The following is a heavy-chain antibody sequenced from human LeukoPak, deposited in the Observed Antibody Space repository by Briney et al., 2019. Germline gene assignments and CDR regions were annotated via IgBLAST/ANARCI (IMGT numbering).Heavy chain of an antibody. Sequence: PGGSLRLSCAASGFTFSSYSMNWVRQAPGKGLEWVSFISSIGGNIYYADSVKGRFAISRDNADNSLYLQMNSLRAEDTAVYYCARSDNSNYCFGYWGQGTLVTVSS. D-gene: IGHD4-11*01. J-gene: IGHJ4*02. CDR1: GFTFSSYS. CDR2: ISSIGGNI. V-gene: IGHV3-48*01. CDR3: ARSDNSNYCFGY.